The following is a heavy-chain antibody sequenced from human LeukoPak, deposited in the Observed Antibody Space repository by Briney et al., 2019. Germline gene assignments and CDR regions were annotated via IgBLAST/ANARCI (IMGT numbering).Heavy chain of an antibody. Sequence: SETLSLTCTVSGGSISSYYGSWIRQPPGKGLEWIGYIYYSGSTNYNPSLKSRVTISVDTSKNQFSLKLSSVTAADTAVYYCARAAVAGNFLYYYYMDVWGKGTTVTVSS. CDR3: ARAAVAGNFLYYYYMDV. CDR1: GGSISSYY. CDR2: IYYSGST. V-gene: IGHV4-59*01. D-gene: IGHD6-19*01. J-gene: IGHJ6*03.